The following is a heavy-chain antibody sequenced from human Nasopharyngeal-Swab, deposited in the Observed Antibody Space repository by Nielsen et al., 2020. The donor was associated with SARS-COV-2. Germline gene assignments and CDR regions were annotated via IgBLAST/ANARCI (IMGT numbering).Heavy chain of an antibody. CDR2: ISYDGNYK. Sequence: GGSLRLSCAASGFTFSSYGMHWARQAPGKGLEWVAVISYDGNYKYYADSVQGRFTISRDNSKNTLFLQMNSLRAEDTAVYYCAKGRVTIFGVVIIDYYYYMDVWGKGTTVTVSS. J-gene: IGHJ6*03. CDR3: AKGRVTIFGVVIIDYYYYMDV. D-gene: IGHD3-3*01. CDR1: GFTFSSYG. V-gene: IGHV3-30*18.